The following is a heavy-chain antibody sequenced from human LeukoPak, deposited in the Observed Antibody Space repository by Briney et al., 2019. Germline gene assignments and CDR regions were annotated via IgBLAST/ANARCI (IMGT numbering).Heavy chain of an antibody. D-gene: IGHD1-7*01. CDR1: GYTFTSYG. Sequence: ASVKVSCKASGYTFTSYGISRVRQAPGQGLEWMGWISAYNGNTNYAQKLQGRVTMTTDTSTSTAYMELRSLRSDDTAVYYCARGRDNWNYVDAFDIWGQGTMVTVSS. CDR3: ARGRDNWNYVDAFDI. V-gene: IGHV1-18*01. J-gene: IGHJ3*02. CDR2: ISAYNGNT.